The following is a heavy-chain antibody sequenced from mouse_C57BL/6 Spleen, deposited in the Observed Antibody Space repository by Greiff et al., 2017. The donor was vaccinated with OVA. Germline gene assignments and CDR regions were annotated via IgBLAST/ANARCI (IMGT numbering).Heavy chain of an antibody. V-gene: IGHV14-4*01. D-gene: IGHD1-1*01. CDR2: IDPENGDT. Sequence: EVQLQQSGAELVRPGASVKLSCTASGFNIKDDYMHWVKQRPEQGLECIGWIDPENGDTEYASKFQGKATITADTSSNTAYLQLSSLTSEDTAVYYCTSGTTVVLDYWGQGTTLTVSS. CDR3: TSGTTVVLDY. CDR1: GFNIKDDY. J-gene: IGHJ2*01.